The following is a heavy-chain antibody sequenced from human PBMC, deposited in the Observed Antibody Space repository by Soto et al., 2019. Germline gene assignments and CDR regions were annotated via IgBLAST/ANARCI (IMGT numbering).Heavy chain of an antibody. Sequence: ASVKVSCKASGYTFTSYNMHWVRQAPGQGLEWMGIINPSGDNTNYAQKFQGRATMTRDTSTTTVYMELSSLRSEDTAVYYCARVPLTGTMNYWGQGTLVTVSS. D-gene: IGHD1-7*01. V-gene: IGHV1-46*01. CDR1: GYTFTSYN. CDR2: INPSGDNT. CDR3: ARVPLTGTMNY. J-gene: IGHJ4*02.